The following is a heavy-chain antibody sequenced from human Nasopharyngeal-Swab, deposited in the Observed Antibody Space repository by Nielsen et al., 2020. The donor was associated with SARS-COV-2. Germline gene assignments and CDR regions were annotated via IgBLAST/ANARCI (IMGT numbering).Heavy chain of an antibody. D-gene: IGHD6-13*01. CDR2: IYYSGST. CDR3: ARPRGPYSIYSSSWYVYYFDY. Sequence: WIRQPPGKGLEWIGSIYYSGSTYYNPSLKSRVTISVDTSKNQFSLKLSSVTAADTAVYYCARPRGPYSIYSSSWYVYYFDYWGQGTLVTVSS. J-gene: IGHJ4*02. V-gene: IGHV4-39*01.